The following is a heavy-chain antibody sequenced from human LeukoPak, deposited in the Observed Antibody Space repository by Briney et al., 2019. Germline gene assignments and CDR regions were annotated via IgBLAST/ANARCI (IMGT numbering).Heavy chain of an antibody. J-gene: IGHJ4*02. CDR1: GGSISSGDYY. CDR2: IYYSGST. CDR3: AREGPYGSGSYVHYFDY. D-gene: IGHD3-10*01. V-gene: IGHV4-30-4*01. Sequence: SETLSLTCTVSGGSISSGDYYWSWIRQPPGKGLEWIGYIYYSGSTYYNPSLKSRVTISVDTSKNQFSLKLSSVTAADTAVYYCAREGPYGSGSYVHYFDYWGQGTLVTVSS.